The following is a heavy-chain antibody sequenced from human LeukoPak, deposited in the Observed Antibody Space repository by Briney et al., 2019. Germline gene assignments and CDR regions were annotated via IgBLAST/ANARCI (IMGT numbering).Heavy chain of an antibody. V-gene: IGHV4-39*01. J-gene: IGHJ3*02. Sequence: PSETLSLTCTVSGGSISSSSYYWGWIRQPPGKGLEWIGSIYYSGSTYYNPSLKSRVTISVDTSKNQFSLKLSSVTAADTAVYYCARPFPDANDAFDIWGQGTMGTVSS. CDR1: GGSISSSSYY. CDR3: ARPFPDANDAFDI. D-gene: IGHD2-2*01. CDR2: IYYSGST.